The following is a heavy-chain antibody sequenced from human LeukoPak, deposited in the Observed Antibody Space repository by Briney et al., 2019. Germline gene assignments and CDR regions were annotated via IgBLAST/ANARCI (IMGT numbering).Heavy chain of an antibody. CDR2: ISNNGGYT. CDR1: GFTFSSSA. Sequence: GGSLRLSCAASGFTFSSSAMSWVRQAPGKGLEWVSAISNNGGYTYYADSVQGRFTISRDNSKSTLCLQMNSLRAEDTAVYYCARGHGLPDYWGQGTLVTVSS. J-gene: IGHJ4*02. CDR3: ARGHGLPDY. D-gene: IGHD5-24*01. V-gene: IGHV3-23*01.